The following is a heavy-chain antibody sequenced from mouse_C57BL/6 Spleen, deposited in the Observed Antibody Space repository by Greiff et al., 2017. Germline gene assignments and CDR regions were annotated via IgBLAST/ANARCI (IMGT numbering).Heavy chain of an antibody. Sequence: EVQGVESGGGLVKPGGSLKLSCAASGFTFSSYAMSWVRQTPEKRLEWVATISDGGSYTYYPDNVKGRFTISRDNAKNNLYLQMSHLKSEDTAMYYCARDGYYGSSYVCFDYWGQGTTLTVSS. J-gene: IGHJ2*01. V-gene: IGHV5-4*01. CDR2: ISDGGSYT. CDR3: ARDGYYGSSYVCFDY. D-gene: IGHD1-1*01. CDR1: GFTFSSYA.